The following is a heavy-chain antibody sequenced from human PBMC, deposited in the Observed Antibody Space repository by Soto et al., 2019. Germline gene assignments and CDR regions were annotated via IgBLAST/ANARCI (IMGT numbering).Heavy chain of an antibody. V-gene: IGHV4-31*11. J-gene: IGHJ6*02. CDR1: GASISSGDFH. Sequence: QVQLQESGPGLVKPSETLSLTCAVSGASISSGDFHWTWIRQRPGEGLEWIGYIDFSGRTYYNPSLRSRLSISVDTCPNHFSLRLNSMTAADTAVYYCTRDSPPPPYFAYYGMDVWGQGTTVTVSS. CDR2: IDFSGRT. D-gene: IGHD3-10*01. CDR3: TRDSPPPPYFAYYGMDV.